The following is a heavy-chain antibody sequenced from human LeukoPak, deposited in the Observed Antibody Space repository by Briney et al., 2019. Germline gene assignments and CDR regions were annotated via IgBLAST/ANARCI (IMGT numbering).Heavy chain of an antibody. J-gene: IGHJ4*02. D-gene: IGHD2-15*01. CDR3: ARDCSGGSCYSAFDY. Sequence: PAGSLILSCAASGFTFSSYCMNWVRQAPGKGLEWVSSISSSSSYIYYADSVKGRFPISRDNAKNSVYVQMNSLRAEDTAVYYCARDCSGGSCYSAFDYWGQGTLVTVSS. CDR1: GFTFSSYC. CDR2: ISSSSSYI. V-gene: IGHV3-21*01.